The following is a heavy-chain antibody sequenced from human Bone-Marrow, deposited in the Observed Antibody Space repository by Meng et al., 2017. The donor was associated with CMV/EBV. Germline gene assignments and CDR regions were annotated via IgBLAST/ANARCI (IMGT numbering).Heavy chain of an antibody. CDR1: GFTFSSYA. CDR2: ISYDGSNK. D-gene: IGHD6-6*01. Sequence: GGSLRLSCAASGFTFSSYAMHWVRQAPGKGLEWVAVISYDGSNKYYADSVKGRFTISRDNAQNSLSLQMNSLRAEDTAVYYCAIAGHHSTSSWFDYWGQGTPVTVSS. J-gene: IGHJ5*01. CDR3: AIAGHHSTSSWFDY. V-gene: IGHV3-30*04.